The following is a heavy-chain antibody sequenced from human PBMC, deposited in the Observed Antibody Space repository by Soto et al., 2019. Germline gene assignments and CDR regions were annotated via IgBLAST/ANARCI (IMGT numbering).Heavy chain of an antibody. CDR2: IPQDGVDG. J-gene: IGHJ6*02. V-gene: IGHV3-7*03. D-gene: IGHD2-21*02. CDR3: ARDHLILPAHDFFYGSDV. CDR1: GFTFSMYS. Sequence: PGGSLRLSCEVSGFTFSMYSMSWVRRSPGKGLEWVAKIPQDGVDGHYADSVKGRFTISRDNGKNSLYLQLNNLRAEDTAVYYCARDHLILPAHDFFYGSDVWGRGATVTVSS.